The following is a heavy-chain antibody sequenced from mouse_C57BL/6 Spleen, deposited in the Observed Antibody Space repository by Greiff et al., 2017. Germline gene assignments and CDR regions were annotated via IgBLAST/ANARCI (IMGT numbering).Heavy chain of an antibody. J-gene: IGHJ1*03. D-gene: IGHD2-3*01. V-gene: IGHV1-22*01. CDR2: INPNNGGT. Sequence: VQLKQSGPELVKPGASVKMSCKASGYTFTDYNMHWVKQSHGKSLEWIGYINPNNGGTSYNQKFKGKATLTVNKSSSTAYMELRSLTSEDSAVYYCARDYDYDGYPYWYFDVWGTGTTVTVSS. CDR3: ARDYDYDGYPYWYFDV. CDR1: GYTFTDYN.